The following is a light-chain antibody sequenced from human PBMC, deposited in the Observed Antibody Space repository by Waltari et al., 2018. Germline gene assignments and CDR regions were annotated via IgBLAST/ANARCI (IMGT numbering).Light chain of an antibody. J-gene: IGKJ4*01. CDR3: QQRSNWPFT. V-gene: IGKV3-11*01. CDR1: QSVSRY. Sequence: EIVLTQSPATLSLSPGERATLSCRASQSVSRYLAWYQQKPGQAPRLLIYGASNRATGIPARCSGSGSGTDFTLTISSLEPEDFAVYYCQQRSNWPFTFGGGTKVEIK. CDR2: GAS.